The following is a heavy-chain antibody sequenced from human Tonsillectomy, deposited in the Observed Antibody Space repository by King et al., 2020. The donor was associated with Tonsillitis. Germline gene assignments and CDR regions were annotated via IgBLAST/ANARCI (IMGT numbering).Heavy chain of an antibody. Sequence: VQLVESGAEVRKPGASVKVSCTASGYTFTDYYMHWVRQAPGQGLEWMGWINPNSGGTNYAQKFQGRVTMTGDTSISTAYMELSGLRSDDTALYYCARDLLEAVAVYFFASWGQGTLVTVSS. CDR1: GYTFTDYY. CDR2: INPNSGGT. J-gene: IGHJ5*01. V-gene: IGHV1-2*02. CDR3: ARDLLEAVAVYFFAS. D-gene: IGHD6-19*01.